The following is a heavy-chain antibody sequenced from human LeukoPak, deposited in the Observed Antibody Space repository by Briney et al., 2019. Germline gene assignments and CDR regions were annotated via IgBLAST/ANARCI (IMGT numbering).Heavy chain of an antibody. V-gene: IGHV3-11*01. J-gene: IGHJ3*02. D-gene: IGHD4-17*01. CDR3: ARYKTTVTSDDASDI. CDR2: IRSDGSTI. CDR1: GFTFSDYY. Sequence: GGSLRLSCAASGFTFSDYYMSWIRQAPGKGLEWVSYIRSDGSTIYYADSVKGRFTISRDNAKNSLYLQMNSLRAEDTAVYYCARYKTTVTSDDASDIWGQGTMVTVSS.